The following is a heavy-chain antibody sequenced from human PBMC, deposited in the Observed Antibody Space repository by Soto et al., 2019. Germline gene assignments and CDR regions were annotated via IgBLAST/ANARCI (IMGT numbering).Heavy chain of an antibody. Sequence: GGSLRLSCAASGFTFSSYAMSWVRQAPGKGLEWVSGISWNSGSIGYADSVKGRFTISRDNAKNSLYLQMNSLRAEDTALYYCAKDVPIVLVPAATGVMWFDPWGQGTLVTVSS. J-gene: IGHJ5*02. D-gene: IGHD2-2*01. CDR2: ISWNSGSI. V-gene: IGHV3-9*01. CDR3: AKDVPIVLVPAATGVMWFDP. CDR1: GFTFSSYA.